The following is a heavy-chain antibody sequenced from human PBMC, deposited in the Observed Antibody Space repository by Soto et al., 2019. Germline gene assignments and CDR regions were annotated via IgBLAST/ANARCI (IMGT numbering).Heavy chain of an antibody. CDR1: GYTFTGYY. D-gene: IGHD1-1*01. Sequence: GASVKVSCKASGYTFTGYYMHSVRQAPGQGLEWMGWINPNSGGTNYAQKFQGWVTMTRDTSISTAYMKLSRLRSDDTAVYYCATGGTPFYGMDVWGQGTTVTVSS. J-gene: IGHJ6*02. V-gene: IGHV1-2*04. CDR3: ATGGTPFYGMDV. CDR2: INPNSGGT.